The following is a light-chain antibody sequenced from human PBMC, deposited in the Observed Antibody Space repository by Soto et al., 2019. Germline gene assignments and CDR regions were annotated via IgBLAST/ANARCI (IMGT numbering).Light chain of an antibody. V-gene: IGKV1-5*03. CDR2: KAS. Sequence: DIQMTQSPSTLSASVGDRVTITCRASQSISSWLAWYQQKPGKAPKLLIYKASSLESGVPSRFSGSGSGTEFTLTISSLQTDDFAAYYCQQYNSYPHTFGGGTKVDIK. CDR3: QQYNSYPHT. J-gene: IGKJ4*01. CDR1: QSISSW.